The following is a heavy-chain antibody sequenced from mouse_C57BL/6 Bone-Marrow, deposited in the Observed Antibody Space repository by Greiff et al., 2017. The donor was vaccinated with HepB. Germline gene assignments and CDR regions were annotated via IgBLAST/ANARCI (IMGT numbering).Heavy chain of an antibody. CDR3: TILYSNYVYYFDY. Sequence: VQLQQSGAELVRPGASVKLSCTASGFNIKDDYMHWVKQRPEQGLEWIGWIDPENGDTEYASKFQGKATITADTSSNTAYLQLSSLTSEDTAVYYGTILYSNYVYYFDYWGQGTTLTVSA. V-gene: IGHV14-4*01. CDR1: GFNIKDDY. J-gene: IGHJ2*01. CDR2: IDPENGDT. D-gene: IGHD2-5*01.